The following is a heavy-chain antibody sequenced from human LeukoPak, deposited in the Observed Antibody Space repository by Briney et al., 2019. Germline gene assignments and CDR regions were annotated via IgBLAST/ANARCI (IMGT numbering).Heavy chain of an antibody. CDR2: IYYSGYT. CDR3: ARDTEFDAFDI. D-gene: IGHD1-14*01. CDR1: GGSISSYY. J-gene: IGHJ3*02. V-gene: IGHV4-59*01. Sequence: SETLSLTCTVSGGSISSYYWSWFRQPPGKGLEWIGYIYYSGYTNYNPSLKSRVTISVDTSKNQFSLKLSSVTAADTAVYYCARDTEFDAFDIWGQGTMVTVSS.